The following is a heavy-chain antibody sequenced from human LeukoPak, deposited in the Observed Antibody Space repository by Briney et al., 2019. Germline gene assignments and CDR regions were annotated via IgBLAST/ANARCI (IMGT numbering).Heavy chain of an antibody. Sequence: ASVKVSCKASGYTFTSYYMHWVRQAPGQGLEWMGIINPSGGSTSYAQKFQGRVTMTRDMSTSTVYMELSILRSQDTAVYYCARDGYYYDSYLGYFQHWGQGTLVTVSS. J-gene: IGHJ1*01. CDR3: ARDGYYYDSYLGYFQH. D-gene: IGHD3-22*01. V-gene: IGHV1-46*01. CDR1: GYTFTSYY. CDR2: INPSGGST.